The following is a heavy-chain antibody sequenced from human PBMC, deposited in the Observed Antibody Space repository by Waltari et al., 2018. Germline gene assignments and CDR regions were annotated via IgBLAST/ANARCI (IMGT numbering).Heavy chain of an antibody. J-gene: IGHJ6*02. CDR2: INSDGSST. D-gene: IGHD6-19*01. V-gene: IGHV3-74*01. Sequence: EEQLMESGGGLAQPGESLRLSCAASGFTFSRYWMDWVRQAPGKGLVWVSRINSDGSSTTYADSVKGRFTISRDNAKNTLYVQMNRLRAEDTAVYYCARVATKTYSSPVPGRPYYYGMDVWGQGTTVTVSS. CDR1: GFTFSRYW. CDR3: ARVATKTYSSPVPGRPYYYGMDV.